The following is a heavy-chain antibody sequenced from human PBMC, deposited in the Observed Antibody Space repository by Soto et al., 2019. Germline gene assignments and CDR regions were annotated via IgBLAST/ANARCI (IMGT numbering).Heavy chain of an antibody. V-gene: IGHV1-3*01. CDR2: INAGNGNT. D-gene: IGHD3-16*02. Sequence: ASVKVSCKASGYTFTSYSMHWVRQAPGQRLEWMGWINAGNGNTKYSQKFQGRVTITRDTSASTAYMELSSLRSEDTAVYYCAREREGGNYDYVWGSYRSNAMDVWGQGTTVTAP. CDR1: GYTFTSYS. J-gene: IGHJ6*02. CDR3: AREREGGNYDYVWGSYRSNAMDV.